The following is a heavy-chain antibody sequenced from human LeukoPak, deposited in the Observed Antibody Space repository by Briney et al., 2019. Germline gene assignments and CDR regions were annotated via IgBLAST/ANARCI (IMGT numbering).Heavy chain of an antibody. J-gene: IGHJ6*03. D-gene: IGHD6-19*01. CDR1: GFTFSLYS. V-gene: IGHV3-21*01. CDR3: ARVGWLYDYYYYYMDV. CDR2: ISSSSTYI. Sequence: PGRSLRLSCAASGFTFSLYSMNWVRQAPGKGLEWVSSISSSSTYIYYADSVKGRFTISRDNAKNSLYLQMNSLRAEDTAVYYCARVGWLYDYYYYYMDVWGKGTTVTVSS.